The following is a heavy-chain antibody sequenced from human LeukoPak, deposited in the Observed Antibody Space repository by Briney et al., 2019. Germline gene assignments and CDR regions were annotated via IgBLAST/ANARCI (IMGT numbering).Heavy chain of an antibody. CDR1: GYTFTGYY. J-gene: IGHJ6*03. CDR2: MNPNSGNT. CDR3: ARGLIAPRPIPYYYYYMDV. D-gene: IGHD6-13*01. V-gene: IGHV1-8*03. Sequence: GASVKVSCKASGYTFTGYYMHWVRQAPGQGLEWMGWMNPNSGNTGYAQKFQGRVTITRNTSISTAYMELSSLRSEDTAVYYCARGLIAPRPIPYYYYYMDVWGKGTTVTVSS.